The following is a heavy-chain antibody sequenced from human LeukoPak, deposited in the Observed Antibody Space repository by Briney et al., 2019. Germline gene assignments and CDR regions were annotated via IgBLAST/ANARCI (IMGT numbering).Heavy chain of an antibody. CDR3: VRDSSWNNNNWYAEWFDC. CDR2: INSDGSYV. CDR1: GFTFSSHW. V-gene: IGHV3-7*03. Sequence: GGSLRLYCAASGFTFSSHWMTWVRQALGQGLECVACINSDGSYVQYVVSVKGRFSISRDNAKNSLFLQMSSLRADDTAMYYCVRDSSWNNNNWYAEWFDCWGQGALVAVSS. J-gene: IGHJ4*02. D-gene: IGHD1-20*01.